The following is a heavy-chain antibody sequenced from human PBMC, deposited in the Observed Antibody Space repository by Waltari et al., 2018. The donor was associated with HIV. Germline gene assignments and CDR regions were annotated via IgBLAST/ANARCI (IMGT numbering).Heavy chain of an antibody. CDR2: ISWNSGEI. CDR3: VKDGASTIFGVLNGMDV. D-gene: IGHD3-3*01. CDR1: GITFDDYA. J-gene: IGHJ6*02. Sequence: EVQLVESGGGLVQPGRSLRLSCTASGITFDDYAMHWVRQPPGKGLEWVSGISWNSGEIAYADSGKGRFTISRDNTKNSLFLQMNSVRVEDTALYYCVKDGASTIFGVLNGMDVWGQGTTVTVSS. V-gene: IGHV3-9*01.